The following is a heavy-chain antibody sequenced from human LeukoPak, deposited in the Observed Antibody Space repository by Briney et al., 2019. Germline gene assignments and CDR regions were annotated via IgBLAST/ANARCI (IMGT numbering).Heavy chain of an antibody. CDR3: ARGPGGFDWTPGY. CDR2: IYYSGST. Sequence: SETLSLTCTVSGGSVSSGCYYWSWIRQPPGKGLEWIGYIYYSGSTNYNPSLKSRVTISVDTSKNQFSLKLSSVTAADTAVYYCARGPGGFDWTPGYWGQGTLVTVSS. CDR1: GGSVSSGCYY. J-gene: IGHJ4*02. V-gene: IGHV4-61*01. D-gene: IGHD3-9*01.